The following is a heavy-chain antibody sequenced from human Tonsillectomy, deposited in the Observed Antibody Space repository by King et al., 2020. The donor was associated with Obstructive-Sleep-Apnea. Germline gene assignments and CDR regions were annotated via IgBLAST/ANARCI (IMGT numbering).Heavy chain of an antibody. Sequence: VQLVESGGGLVKPGGSLRLSCAASGFTFRNAWMNWVRQAPGRGLEWVGRFKSKSDGGTIDYAAPVKGRFTISRQDSKNMLYLQMNSLRTEDTAVYYCTTKIPDVVMPEYFQHLGLGTLVTVSS. D-gene: IGHD3-22*01. CDR2: FKSKSDGGTI. CDR3: TTKIPDVVMPEYFQH. V-gene: IGHV3-15*01. J-gene: IGHJ1*01. CDR1: GFTFRNAW.